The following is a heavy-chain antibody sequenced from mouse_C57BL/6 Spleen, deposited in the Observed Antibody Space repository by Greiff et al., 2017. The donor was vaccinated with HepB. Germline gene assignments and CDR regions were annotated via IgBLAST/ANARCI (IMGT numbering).Heavy chain of an antibody. CDR3: ARSAYYGNPYYFDY. CDR1: GYTFTSYW. V-gene: IGHV1-64*01. Sequence: VQLQQSGAELVKPGASVKLSCKASGYTFTSYWMHWVKQRPGQGLEWIGMIHPNSGSTNYNEKFKSKATLTVDKSSSTAYMQLSSLTSEDSAVYYCARSAYYGNPYYFDYWGQGTTLTVSS. CDR2: IHPNSGST. D-gene: IGHD2-10*01. J-gene: IGHJ2*01.